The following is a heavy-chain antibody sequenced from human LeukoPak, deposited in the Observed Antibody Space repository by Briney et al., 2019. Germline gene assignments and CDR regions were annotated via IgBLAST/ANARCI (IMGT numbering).Heavy chain of an antibody. V-gene: IGHV4-31*03. CDR3: ARDYYDTLFDI. CDR1: GGSIGSGGYY. Sequence: PSETLSLTCTVSGGSIGSGGYYWRWIRQHPGKGLEWIGYIYYSGSTYYNPSLKSRVTISVDTSKNQFSLKLSSVTAADTAVYYCARDYYDTLFDIWGQGTMVTVSS. CDR2: IYYSGST. D-gene: IGHD3-22*01. J-gene: IGHJ3*02.